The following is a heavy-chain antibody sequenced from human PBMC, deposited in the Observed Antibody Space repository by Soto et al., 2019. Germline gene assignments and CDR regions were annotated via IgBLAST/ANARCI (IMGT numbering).Heavy chain of an antibody. D-gene: IGHD3-10*01. V-gene: IGHV1-69*01. CDR2: IIPIFGTA. CDR3: ARGLRFGELLGSLTSIKPVYGMDV. Sequence: QVQLVQSGAEVKKPGSSVKVSCKASGGTFSSYAISWVRQAPGQGLEWMGGIIPIFGTANYAQKFQGRVTITADESTSTAYMELSSLRSEDTAVYYCARGLRFGELLGSLTSIKPVYGMDVWGQGTTVTVSS. J-gene: IGHJ6*02. CDR1: GGTFSSYA.